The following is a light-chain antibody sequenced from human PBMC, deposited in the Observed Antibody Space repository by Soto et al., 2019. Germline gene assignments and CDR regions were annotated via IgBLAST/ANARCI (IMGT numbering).Light chain of an antibody. CDR3: QQYNDNWT. CDR2: KAS. V-gene: IGKV1-5*03. Sequence: DIQMTQSPSTLSASVGDRVTITCRASQSISSWLAWYQQKPGTAPKLLIYKASTLQSGVPSRFSGSGSGTEFTLTISSLQTDDSATYYCQQYNDNWTFGQGTNVEIK. CDR1: QSISSW. J-gene: IGKJ1*01.